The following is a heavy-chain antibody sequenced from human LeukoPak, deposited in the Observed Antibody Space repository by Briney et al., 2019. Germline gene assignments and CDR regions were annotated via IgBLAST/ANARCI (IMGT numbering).Heavy chain of an antibody. V-gene: IGHV1-46*01. Sequence: ASVTVSFKASGYTFTIYYMHWVRQGPGPGIEWVGLINPSGGRTSYSQKFQGRVTITSDTATSTVYMELSSLRTEDTAVYYCARDLGGADYYDSSGYSDAFDIWGQGTLVTVSS. CDR3: ARDLGGADYYDSSGYSDAFDI. CDR2: INPSGGRT. CDR1: GYTFTIYY. J-gene: IGHJ3*02. D-gene: IGHD3-22*01.